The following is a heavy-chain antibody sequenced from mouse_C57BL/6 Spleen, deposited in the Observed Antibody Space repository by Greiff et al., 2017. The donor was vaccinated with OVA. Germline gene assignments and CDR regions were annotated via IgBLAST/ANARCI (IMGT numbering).Heavy chain of an antibody. J-gene: IGHJ2*01. D-gene: IGHD2-4*01. CDR1: GYSFTGYY. CDR2: INPSTGGT. V-gene: IGHV1-42*01. Sequence: VQLQQSGPELVKPGASVKISCKASGYSFTGYYMNWVKQSPEKSLEWIGEINPSTGGTTYNQKFKDKATLTVDKSSSTAYMQLSSLTSEDSAVYYWARYDYDEDYWGQGTTLTVSS. CDR3: ARYDYDEDY.